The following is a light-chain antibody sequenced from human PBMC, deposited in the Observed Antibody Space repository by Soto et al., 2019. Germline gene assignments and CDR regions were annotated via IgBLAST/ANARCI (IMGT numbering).Light chain of an antibody. J-gene: IGKJ2*01. CDR2: KAS. V-gene: IGKV1-5*03. Sequence: DIQMTQSPSTLSASVGDRVTITCRASQGISIWLAWYQQKPGIAPKLLIFKASSLESGVPSRVSGRGSGTEFTLPISSLQPDDSATYYCQQYNDSSPYFGEGTKLEIK. CDR1: QGISIW. CDR3: QQYNDSSPY.